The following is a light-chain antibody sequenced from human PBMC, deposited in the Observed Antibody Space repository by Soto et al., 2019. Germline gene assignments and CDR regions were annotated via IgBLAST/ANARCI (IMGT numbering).Light chain of an antibody. CDR3: QQDGNWPPWT. CDR1: QSVSRSY. CDR2: RSS. V-gene: IGKV3-20*01. Sequence: IALTQSPGTLSLSLGDRATLSCRASQSVSRSYLAWYQQTPGQAPRLLNVRSSSRASGVPARISGGGSGTEFTLTSSTLQSEDFAVYYCQQDGNWPPWTFGPGTKVDI. J-gene: IGKJ1*01.